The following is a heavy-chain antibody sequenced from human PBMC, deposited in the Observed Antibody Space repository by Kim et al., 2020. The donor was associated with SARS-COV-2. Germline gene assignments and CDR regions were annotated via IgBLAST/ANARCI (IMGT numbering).Heavy chain of an antibody. Sequence: GGSLRLSCAASGFTFSSYGMHWVRQAPGKGLEWVAVISYDGSNKYYADSVKGRFTISRDNSKNTLYLQMNSLRAEDTAVYYCANLGSSGWYRRYYFDYWGQGTLVTVSS. V-gene: IGHV3-30*18. CDR3: ANLGSSGWYRRYYFDY. CDR2: ISYDGSNK. D-gene: IGHD6-19*01. CDR1: GFTFSSYG. J-gene: IGHJ4*02.